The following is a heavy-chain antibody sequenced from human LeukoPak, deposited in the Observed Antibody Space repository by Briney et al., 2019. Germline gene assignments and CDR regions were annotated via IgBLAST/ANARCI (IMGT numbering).Heavy chain of an antibody. CDR1: GYTFTGYY. CDR2: INPNSGGT. V-gene: IGHV1-2*04. J-gene: IGHJ4*02. D-gene: IGHD2-15*01. Sequence: ASVKVSCKASGYTFTGYYMHWVRQAPGQGLEWMGWINPNSGGTNYAQKFQGWVTMTRDTSISTAYMELSRLRSDDTAVYYCARGSCSGGSCFSEPIGYWGQGTLVTVSS. CDR3: ARGSCSGGSCFSEPIGY.